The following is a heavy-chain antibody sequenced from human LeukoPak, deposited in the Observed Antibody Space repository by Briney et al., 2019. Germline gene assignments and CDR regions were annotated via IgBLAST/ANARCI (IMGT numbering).Heavy chain of an antibody. CDR3: AKESGSSTRGYAFDI. CDR2: ISYDGSNK. CDR1: GFTFSSYA. V-gene: IGHV3-30-3*01. D-gene: IGHD1-26*01. Sequence: GRSLRLSCAASGFTFSSYAMHWVRQAPGKGLEWVAVISYDGSNKYYADSVKGRFTISRDNSKNTLYLQMNSLRGEDTAVYYCAKESGSSTRGYAFDIWGQGTMVTVSS. J-gene: IGHJ3*02.